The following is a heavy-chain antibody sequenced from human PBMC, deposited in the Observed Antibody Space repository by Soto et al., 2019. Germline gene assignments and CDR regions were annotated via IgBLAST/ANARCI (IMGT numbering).Heavy chain of an antibody. CDR2: IYPGDSDT. CDR1: GYSFTSYW. V-gene: IGHV5-51*01. J-gene: IGHJ6*02. Sequence: PGESLKISCKGSGYSFTSYWIGWVRQMPGKGLEWMGIIYPGDSDTRYSPSFQGQVTISADKSISTAYLQWSSLKASDTAMYYCARHGGDFWSGYYTTGTGFAHAMDVWGQGTTVTVS. CDR3: ARHGGDFWSGYYTTGTGFAHAMDV. D-gene: IGHD3-3*01.